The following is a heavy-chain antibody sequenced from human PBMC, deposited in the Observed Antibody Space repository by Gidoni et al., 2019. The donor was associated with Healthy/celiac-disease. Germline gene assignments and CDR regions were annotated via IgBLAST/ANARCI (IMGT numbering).Heavy chain of an antibody. Sequence: EVQLVESGGGLVQPGGSLRLSCAASGFTFSRYAMSWVRQAPGKGLEWVSAISGSGGSTYYADSVKGRFTISRDNSKNTLYLQMNSLRAEDTAVYYCAKDMRAARPPQVEWFDPWGQGTLVTVSS. CDR3: AKDMRAARPPQVEWFDP. CDR1: GFTFSRYA. J-gene: IGHJ5*02. V-gene: IGHV3-23*04. CDR2: ISGSGGST. D-gene: IGHD6-6*01.